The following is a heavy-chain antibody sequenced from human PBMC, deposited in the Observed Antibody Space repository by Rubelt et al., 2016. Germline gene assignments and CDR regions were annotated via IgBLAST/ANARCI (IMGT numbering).Heavy chain of an antibody. Sequence: SGAEVKKPGASVKVSCKASGYTFTSYGISWVRQAPGKGLEWMGGFDPEDGETIYAQKFQGRVTMTEDTSTDTAYMELSSLRSEDTAVYYCATGLTYYYDRGYGNWGQGTLVTVSS. CDR1: GYTFTSYG. CDR3: ATGLTYYYDRGYGN. D-gene: IGHD3-22*01. CDR2: FDPEDGET. J-gene: IGHJ4*02. V-gene: IGHV1-24*01.